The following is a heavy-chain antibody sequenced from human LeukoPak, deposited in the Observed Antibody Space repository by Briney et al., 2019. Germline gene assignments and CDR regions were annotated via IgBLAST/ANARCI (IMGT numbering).Heavy chain of an antibody. CDR1: GFTFSSYA. Sequence: GGSLRLSCAASGFTFSSYAMNWVRQAPGKGLEWVSYISDSSSLTYYADSVKGRFTISRDNAKNSLSLQLNSLRDEDTAVYFCAKVIRGGYGMDVWGQGTTVTVSS. D-gene: IGHD3-10*01. J-gene: IGHJ6*02. V-gene: IGHV3-48*02. CDR2: ISDSSSLT. CDR3: AKVIRGGYGMDV.